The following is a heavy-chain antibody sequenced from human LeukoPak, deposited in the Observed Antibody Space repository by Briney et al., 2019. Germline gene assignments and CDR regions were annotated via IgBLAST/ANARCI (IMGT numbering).Heavy chain of an antibody. Sequence: PSETLSLTCTVSGGSISSSSYYWGWIRQPPGKGLEWIGSIYYSGSTYYNPSLKSRVTISVDTSKNQFSLKLSSVTAADTAVYYCAPIVGAQYYGMDVWGKGTTVTVSS. CDR3: APIVGAQYYGMDV. V-gene: IGHV4-39*07. J-gene: IGHJ6*04. CDR1: GGSISSSSYY. D-gene: IGHD1-26*01. CDR2: IYYSGST.